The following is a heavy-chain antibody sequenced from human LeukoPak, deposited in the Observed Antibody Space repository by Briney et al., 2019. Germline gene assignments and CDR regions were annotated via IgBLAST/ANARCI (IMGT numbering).Heavy chain of an antibody. CDR1: GDSIISYDYY. Sequence: SETLSLTCTVSGDSIISYDYYWVWIRQPPGKALEWIGSVYYDGSTYYNPSLKSRVTISIDTSKNQFSLKLSSVTAADTAVYYCARRTIANWGSYWFDPWGQGTLVTVSS. V-gene: IGHV4-39*07. D-gene: IGHD7-27*01. CDR3: ARRTIANWGSYWFDP. CDR2: VYYDGST. J-gene: IGHJ5*02.